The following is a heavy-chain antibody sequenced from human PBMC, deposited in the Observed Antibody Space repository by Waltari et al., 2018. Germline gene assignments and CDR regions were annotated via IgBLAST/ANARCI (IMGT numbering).Heavy chain of an antibody. CDR3: AKDIRKLRYGDS. CDR2: MSYDGSDK. D-gene: IGHD1-26*01. Sequence: QVQLVESGGGVVQPGTSLKLSCSASGFTFSTQAMHWVRQAPGKGLGWVAVMSYDGSDKYYADSVKGRFTISRDNSKNTLYLQMNNVRAEDTAIYYCAKDIRKLRYGDSWGQGTLVTVSS. J-gene: IGHJ4*02. V-gene: IGHV3-30*04. CDR1: GFTFSTQA.